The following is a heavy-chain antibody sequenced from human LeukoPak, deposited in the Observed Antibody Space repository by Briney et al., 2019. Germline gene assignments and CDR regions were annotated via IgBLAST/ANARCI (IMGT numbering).Heavy chain of an antibody. CDR3: AIGDTSRRERLWGGGDNWFDP. D-gene: IGHD2-15*01. Sequence: TSETLSLTCAVYGGSFSGYYWSWIRQPPGKGLEWIGEINHSGSTNYNPSLKSRVTISVDTSKNQFSLKLSSVTAEDTAVYYCAIGDTSRRERLWGGGDNWFDPWGQGTLVTVSS. CDR2: INHSGST. CDR1: GGSFSGYY. J-gene: IGHJ5*02. V-gene: IGHV4-34*01.